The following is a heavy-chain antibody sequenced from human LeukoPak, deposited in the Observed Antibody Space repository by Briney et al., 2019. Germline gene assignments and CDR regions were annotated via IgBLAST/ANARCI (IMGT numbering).Heavy chain of an antibody. V-gene: IGHV4-39*07. CDR1: GGSISSCY. D-gene: IGHD1-26*01. Sequence: SETLSLTCTVSGGSISSCYWSWIRQPPGKGLEWIGSIYYSGSTYYNPSLKSRVTISVDTSKNQFSLKLSSVTAADTAVYYCARSHSRGATYYYYYGMDVWGQGTTVTVSS. CDR2: IYYSGST. J-gene: IGHJ6*02. CDR3: ARSHSRGATYYYYYGMDV.